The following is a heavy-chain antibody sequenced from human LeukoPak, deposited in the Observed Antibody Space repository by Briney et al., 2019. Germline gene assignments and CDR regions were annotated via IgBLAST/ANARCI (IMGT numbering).Heavy chain of an antibody. CDR3: AIGRPGYFDY. CDR2: IYYSGST. Sequence: SETLSLTCSVSGGSISSYYWSWIRQPPGKGLEWIGYIYYSGSTNYNPSLKSRVTISVDTSKNQFSLKLSSVTAADTAVYYCAIGRPGYFDYWGQGTLVTVSS. V-gene: IGHV4-59*01. J-gene: IGHJ4*02. CDR1: GGSISSYY.